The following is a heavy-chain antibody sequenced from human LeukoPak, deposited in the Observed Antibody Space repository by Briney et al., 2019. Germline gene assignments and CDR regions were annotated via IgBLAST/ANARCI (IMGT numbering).Heavy chain of an antibody. CDR2: IYPGDSDT. V-gene: IGHV5-51*01. Sequence: GESLQISCKGSGYSFTCYWIGWVRQMPGKGLEWMGIIYPGDSDTRYSPSLQGQVTISADKSISTAYLQWSSLRASDTAMYYCARLPVGAVDYWGQGTLVTVSS. CDR1: GYSFTCYW. J-gene: IGHJ4*02. CDR3: ARLPVGAVDY. D-gene: IGHD1-26*01.